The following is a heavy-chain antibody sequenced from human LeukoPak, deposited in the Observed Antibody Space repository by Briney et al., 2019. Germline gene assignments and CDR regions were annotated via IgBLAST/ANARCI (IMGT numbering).Heavy chain of an antibody. CDR3: AGDRGYSSSWYDY. CDR2: IIPIFCTA. Sequence: GSSVKVSCKASGGTFSSYAISWVRQAPGQGLEWMGGIIPIFCTANYAQKFQGRVTITTDESTSTAYMELSSLRSEDTAVYYCAGDRGYSSSWYDYWGQGTLVTVSS. V-gene: IGHV1-69*05. J-gene: IGHJ4*02. CDR1: GGTFSSYA. D-gene: IGHD6-13*01.